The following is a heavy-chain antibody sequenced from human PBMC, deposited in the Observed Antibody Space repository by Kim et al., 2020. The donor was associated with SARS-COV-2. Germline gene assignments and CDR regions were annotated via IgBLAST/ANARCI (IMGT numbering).Heavy chain of an antibody. V-gene: IGHV3-11*05. D-gene: IGHD1-26*01. CDR3: ARDLGYSGSYYPFPDY. J-gene: IGHJ4*02. Sequence: SVKGRFTISRDNAKNSLYLQMNSLSAEDTAVYYCARDLGYSGSYYPFPDYWGQGTLVTVSS.